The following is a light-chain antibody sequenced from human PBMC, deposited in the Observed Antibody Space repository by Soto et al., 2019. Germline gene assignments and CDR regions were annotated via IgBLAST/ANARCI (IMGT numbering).Light chain of an antibody. J-gene: IGKJ5*01. V-gene: IGKV3-20*01. Sequence: EIVLTQSPGTLSLSPGERATLSCRASQSVSSSYLAWYQQKPGQPPRLLIYGASSRATGIPDRFSGSGSGTVFTLTISRLEPEDFAVFYCQHYDSFPITFGQGKRLETK. CDR1: QSVSSSY. CDR3: QHYDSFPIT. CDR2: GAS.